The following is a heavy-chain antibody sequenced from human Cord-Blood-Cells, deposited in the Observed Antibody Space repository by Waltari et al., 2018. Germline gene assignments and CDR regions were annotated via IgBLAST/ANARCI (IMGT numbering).Heavy chain of an antibody. CDR1: GGSFSGYY. V-gene: IGHV4-34*01. Sequence: QVQLQQWGAGLLKPSETLSLTCAVYGGSFSGYYWSWIRQPPGKGLEWIGEINHSGSTNYTPALKSRVTISVDTSKNQFSLKLSSVTAADTAVYYCARGYCSSTSCYYYYYYGMDVWGQGTTVTVSS. CDR2: INHSGST. CDR3: ARGYCSSTSCYYYYYYGMDV. D-gene: IGHD2-2*01. J-gene: IGHJ6*02.